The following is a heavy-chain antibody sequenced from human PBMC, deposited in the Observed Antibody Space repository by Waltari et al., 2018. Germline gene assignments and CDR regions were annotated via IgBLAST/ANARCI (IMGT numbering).Heavy chain of an antibody. Sequence: QVQLQESGPGLVKPSETLSLTCAVSGYSLSSGYYWGWIRQPPGKGLEWIGSIYHNGSTYYNPSLKSRVTISVDTSKNQFSLKLSSVTAADTAVYYCARHDYGSGSYYYFDYWGQGTLVTVSS. CDR1: GYSLSSGYY. CDR3: ARHDYGSGSYYYFDY. J-gene: IGHJ4*02. D-gene: IGHD3-10*01. V-gene: IGHV4-38-2*01. CDR2: IYHNGST.